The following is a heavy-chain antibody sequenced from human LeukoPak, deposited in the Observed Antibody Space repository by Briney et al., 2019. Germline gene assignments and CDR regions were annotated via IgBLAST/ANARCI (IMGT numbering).Heavy chain of an antibody. CDR2: ITGSSTYM. CDR1: GFTFSSYS. Sequence: PGGSLRLSCAASGFTFSSYSMNWVRQAPGKGLEWVSSITGSSTYMYYADSVKGRFTISRDNAKNSLYLQMISLRAEDTAVYYCANYYDSGPQGDYWGQGILVIVSS. V-gene: IGHV3-21*01. D-gene: IGHD3-10*01. J-gene: IGHJ4*02. CDR3: ANYYDSGPQGDY.